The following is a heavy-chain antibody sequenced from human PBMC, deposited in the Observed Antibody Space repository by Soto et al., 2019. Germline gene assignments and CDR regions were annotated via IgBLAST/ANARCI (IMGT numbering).Heavy chain of an antibody. D-gene: IGHD1-1*01. V-gene: IGHV3-23*01. Sequence: GGSLRLSCAASGFSFSNYAMNWVRQAPGKGLEWVSGISGGGGGTYYADSVKGRFIISRDNSKNTVYLQMNSLRAEDTAVYYCAKPGRWNGGVFDYWGQGTLVTVSS. J-gene: IGHJ4*02. CDR3: AKPGRWNGGVFDY. CDR1: GFSFSNYA. CDR2: ISGGGGGT.